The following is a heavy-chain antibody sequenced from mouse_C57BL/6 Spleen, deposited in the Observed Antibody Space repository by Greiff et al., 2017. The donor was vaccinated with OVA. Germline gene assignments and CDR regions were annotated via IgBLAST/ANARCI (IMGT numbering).Heavy chain of an antibody. V-gene: IGHV1-39*01. CDR1: GYSFTDYN. Sequence: VQLQQPGPELVKPGASVKISCKASGYSFTDYNMNWVKQSNGKSLEWIGVINPNYGTTSYNQKFKGKATLTVDQSSSTAYMQLNSLTSEDSAVYDGARSGLTGPLYAMDYWGQGTSVTVSS. CDR2: INPNYGTT. J-gene: IGHJ4*01. CDR3: ARSGLTGPLYAMDY. D-gene: IGHD4-1*01.